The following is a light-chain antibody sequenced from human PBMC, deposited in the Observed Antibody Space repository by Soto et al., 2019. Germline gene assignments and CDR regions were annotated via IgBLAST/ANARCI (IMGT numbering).Light chain of an antibody. V-gene: IGLV2-14*01. CDR1: SSDVGGYDY. CDR2: EVS. Sequence: QSVLTQPASVSGSPGQSITISCTGTSSDVGGYDYVSWYQQHPGKAPKLLIYEVSDRPSGVSTRFSGSKSGSTASLTISGLQTEDEADYYCTSYTTFGTLDLFGTGTKVTVL. J-gene: IGLJ1*01. CDR3: TSYTTFGTLDL.